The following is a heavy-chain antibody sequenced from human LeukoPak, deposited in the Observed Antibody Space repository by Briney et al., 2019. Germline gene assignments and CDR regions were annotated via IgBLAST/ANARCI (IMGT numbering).Heavy chain of an antibody. CDR1: GGSISNYY. D-gene: IGHD2-2*01. V-gene: IGHV4-59*12. CDR3: ARCFCSTTSCYLSGYYSMDV. Sequence: SETLSLTCAVSGGSISNYYCSWIRQPPGKGLEWIGYIFYSGSTNYNPSLKSRVTISVDTSKNQFSLKLSSVTAADTSVYYCARCFCSTTSCYLSGYYSMDVWGKGTTVTVSS. J-gene: IGHJ6*03. CDR2: IFYSGST.